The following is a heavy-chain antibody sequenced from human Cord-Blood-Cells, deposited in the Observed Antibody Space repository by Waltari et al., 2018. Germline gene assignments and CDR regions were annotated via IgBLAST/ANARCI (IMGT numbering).Heavy chain of an antibody. V-gene: IGHV4-59*08. CDR2: IYYSGST. J-gene: IGHJ5*02. CDR3: ARSITGYWFDP. CDR1: GGPISRYY. D-gene: IGHD7-27*01. Sequence: QVQLQESGPGLVKPSETLSLTCTAPGGPISRYYWSWIRQPPGKGLEWIGYIYYSGSTNYNPSLKSRVTISVDTSKNQFSLKLSSVTAADTAVYYCARSITGYWFDPWGQGTLVTVSS.